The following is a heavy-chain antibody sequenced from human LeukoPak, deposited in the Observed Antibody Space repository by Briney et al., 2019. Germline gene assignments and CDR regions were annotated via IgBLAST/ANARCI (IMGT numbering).Heavy chain of an antibody. J-gene: IGHJ2*01. CDR2: IYSTGTT. V-gene: IGHV4-30-4*01. CDR3: ARDVDSYDTYGFYGIYWYFDL. Sequence: SETLSLTCSVSGGSISSGDYYWGWIRQPPGKGLEWLGYIYSTGTTFYNPSLKSRLAISIDTSKNLFSLRLNSVTAADTAVYYCARDVDSYDTYGFYGIYWYFDLWGRGTLVTVSS. D-gene: IGHD3-22*01. CDR1: GGSISSGDYY.